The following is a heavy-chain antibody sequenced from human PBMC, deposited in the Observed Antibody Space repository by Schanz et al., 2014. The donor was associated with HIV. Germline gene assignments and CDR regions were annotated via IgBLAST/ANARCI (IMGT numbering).Heavy chain of an antibody. CDR1: GFTFSSYA. Sequence: EVQLLESGGGLVRPGGSLRIFCATSGFTFSSYAMNWVRQAPGKGLEWVSAISDTGGSTYYADSVKGRFTISRDSSRNTLYLQMNSLRAEDTAVYYCAKVATWDYYGMDVWGQGTTVTVSS. CDR3: AKVATWDYYGMDV. J-gene: IGHJ6*02. V-gene: IGHV3-23*01. CDR2: ISDTGGST.